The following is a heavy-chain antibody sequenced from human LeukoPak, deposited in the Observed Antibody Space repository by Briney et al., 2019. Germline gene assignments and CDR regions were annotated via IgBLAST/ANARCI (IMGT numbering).Heavy chain of an antibody. CDR2: IKKDGSEK. Sequence: GGSLRLSCAASVFSSSTYWMSWVRQAPGKGLEWVANIKKDGSEKYYVDSVKGRFPIPRENAKNSLYLQMNSLRAEDTAVYYCARVRGIQAGLDIWGQGTMVTVSS. V-gene: IGHV3-7*01. CDR1: VFSSSTYW. J-gene: IGHJ3*02. CDR3: ARVRGIQAGLDI. D-gene: IGHD1-14*01.